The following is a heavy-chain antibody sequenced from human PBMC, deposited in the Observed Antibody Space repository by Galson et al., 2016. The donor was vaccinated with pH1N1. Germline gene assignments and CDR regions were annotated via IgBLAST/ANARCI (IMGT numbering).Heavy chain of an antibody. Sequence: SLRLSCAASGFIFSDYWMSWVRQAPGKGLEWVAKINQDGSRKYYVDSMKGRCTISRDNAENSLSLQMNSLRVEDTALYYCATEDYYSSLYLGQGILVTVSS. D-gene: IGHD1-26*01. V-gene: IGHV3-7*01. CDR1: GFIFSDYW. CDR3: ATEDYYSSLY. J-gene: IGHJ4*02. CDR2: INQDGSRK.